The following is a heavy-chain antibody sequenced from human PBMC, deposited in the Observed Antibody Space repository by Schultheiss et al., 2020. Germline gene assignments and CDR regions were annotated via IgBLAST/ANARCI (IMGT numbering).Heavy chain of an antibody. D-gene: IGHD1-1*01. CDR3: ASHRKLERPVFDY. CDR1: GFTFSSYG. CDR2: IWSDGSDK. J-gene: IGHJ4*02. V-gene: IGHV3-33*08. Sequence: GGSLRLSCAASGFTFSSYGMHWVRQAPGKGLEWVALIWSDGSDKYYADSVQGRFTISRDNSKNTLYLQMNSLRAEDTAVYYCASHRKLERPVFDYWGQGTLVTVSS.